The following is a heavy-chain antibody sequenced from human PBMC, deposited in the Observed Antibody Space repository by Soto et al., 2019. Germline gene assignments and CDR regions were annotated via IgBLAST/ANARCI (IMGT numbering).Heavy chain of an antibody. V-gene: IGHV5-51*01. CDR1: GYSFTSHW. CDR3: ARHPTLVEYYFDY. Sequence: PGGSLRLSCRGSGYSFTSHWIGWVRQMPGEGLEWMGIIYPGDSDTRYSPSFQGQVTISADKSISTAYLQWSSLKASDTAMYYCARHPTLVEYYFDYWGQGTLVTVSS. J-gene: IGHJ4*02. CDR2: IYPGDSDT. D-gene: IGHD2-2*01.